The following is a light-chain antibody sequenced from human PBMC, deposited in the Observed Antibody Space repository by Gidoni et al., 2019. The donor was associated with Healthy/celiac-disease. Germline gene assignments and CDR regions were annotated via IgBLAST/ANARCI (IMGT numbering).Light chain of an antibody. J-gene: IGLJ2*01. CDR2: DVS. Sequence: SALTQPASVSGSPGQSITISCTGTSSDVGGYNYVSWYQQHPGKAPNLMIYDVSNRPSGVSNLFSGSKSGNTASLTISGLQAEDEADYYCSSYTSSSTLVVFGGGTKLTVL. CDR3: SSYTSSSTLVV. V-gene: IGLV2-14*03. CDR1: SSDVGGYNY.